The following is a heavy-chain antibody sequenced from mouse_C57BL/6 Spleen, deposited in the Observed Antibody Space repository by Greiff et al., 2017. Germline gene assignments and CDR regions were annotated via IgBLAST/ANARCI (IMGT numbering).Heavy chain of an antibody. CDR1: GFSLTSYG. D-gene: IGHD1-1*01. CDR2: IWGDGGT. V-gene: IGHV2-3*01. CDR3: AKSYYYGSSAAWFAY. J-gene: IGHJ3*01. Sequence: VMLVESGPGLVAPSPSLSITCTVSGFSLTSYGVSWVRQPPGKGLEWLGVIWGDGGTNDHSALISRLSISKDNSKSQVFLKLNSLQTEDTATYSCAKSYYYGSSAAWFAYWGQGTLVTVSA.